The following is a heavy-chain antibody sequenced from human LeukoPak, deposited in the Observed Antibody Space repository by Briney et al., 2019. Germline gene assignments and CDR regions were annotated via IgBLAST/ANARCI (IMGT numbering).Heavy chain of an antibody. CDR3: AKDPDSTSYLYYFDY. V-gene: IGHV3-23*01. CDR1: GFTFSSYA. J-gene: IGHJ4*02. CDR2: ISGSGGST. Sequence: GGSLRLSCAASGFTFSSYAMSWVRQAPGKGLEWVSAISGSGGSTYYADSVKGRFTISRDNSKNTLYLQMNSLRAEDTAVYYCAKDPDSTSYLYYFDYWGQGTLVTVSS. D-gene: IGHD2-2*01.